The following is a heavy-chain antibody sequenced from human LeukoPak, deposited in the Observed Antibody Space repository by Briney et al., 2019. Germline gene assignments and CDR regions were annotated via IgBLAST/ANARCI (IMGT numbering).Heavy chain of an antibody. V-gene: IGHV3-30*04. CDR2: ISDDGNTK. Sequence: GRSLRLSCAASGFTFSPYAMHWVRQAPGKGLEWVAVISDDGNTKHFADFVMGRFTISRDNSKNTLYLQINSLRAEDTAVYYCARDPVRRDGYNRLDYWGQGTLVTVSS. CDR3: ARDPVRRDGYNRLDY. CDR1: GFTFSPYA. J-gene: IGHJ4*02. D-gene: IGHD5-24*01.